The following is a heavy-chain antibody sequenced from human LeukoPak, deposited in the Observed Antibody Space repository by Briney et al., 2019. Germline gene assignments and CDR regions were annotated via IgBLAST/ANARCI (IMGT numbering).Heavy chain of an antibody. CDR2: IYPGDSDT. V-gene: IGHV5-51*01. D-gene: IGHD3-22*01. Sequence: GESLKIPCKGSGYRFTSYWIGWVRQMPGKGLEWMGIIYPGDSDTRYSPSFQGQVTISADKSISTAYLQWNSLKASGTGMYYCARQPNYCDTRGYLSHAFDIWGQGTMVTVSS. CDR1: GYRFTSYW. J-gene: IGHJ3*02. CDR3: ARQPNYCDTRGYLSHAFDI.